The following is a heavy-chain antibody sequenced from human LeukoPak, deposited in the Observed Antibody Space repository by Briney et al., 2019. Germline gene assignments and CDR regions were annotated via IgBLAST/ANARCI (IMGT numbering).Heavy chain of an antibody. CDR2: IRTDGSST. V-gene: IGHV3-74*01. CDR1: GFSFSSYW. J-gene: IGHJ3*02. Sequence: GGSLRLSCAASGFSFSSYWMHWVRQGPGKGLVWVSHIRTDGSSTGYVDSMKGRFTISRDNSENTLYLQMNSLRAEDTAVYYCAKDTDKWLVDAFDIWGQGTMVTVSS. CDR3: AKDTDKWLVDAFDI. D-gene: IGHD6-19*01.